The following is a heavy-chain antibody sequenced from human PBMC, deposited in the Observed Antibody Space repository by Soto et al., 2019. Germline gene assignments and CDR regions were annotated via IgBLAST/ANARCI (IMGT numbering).Heavy chain of an antibody. CDR2: IKQDGSEK. J-gene: IGHJ3*02. Sequence: EVQLVESGGGLVQPGGSLRLSCAASGFTFSSYWMSRVRQAPGKGLEWVANIKQDGSEKYYVDSVKGRFTISRDNAKNSLYLQMNSLRAEDTAVYYCARDGQWPSDAFDIWGQGTMVTVSS. CDR3: ARDGQWPSDAFDI. V-gene: IGHV3-7*01. CDR1: GFTFSSYW. D-gene: IGHD6-19*01.